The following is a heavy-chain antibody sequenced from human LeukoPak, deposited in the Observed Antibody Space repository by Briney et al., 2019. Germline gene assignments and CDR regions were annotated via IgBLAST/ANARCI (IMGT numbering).Heavy chain of an antibody. CDR3: ARDHTMIVVVTKDYYYGMDV. V-gene: IGHV3-30-3*01. Sequence: GRSLRLSCAASGFTFSSYAMHWVRQAPGKGLEWVAVISYDGSNKYYADSVKGRFTISRDNSKNTLYLQMNSLRAEDTAVYYCARDHTMIVVVTKDYYYGMDVWGQGTTVTVSS. CDR1: GFTFSSYA. CDR2: ISYDGSNK. D-gene: IGHD3-22*01. J-gene: IGHJ6*02.